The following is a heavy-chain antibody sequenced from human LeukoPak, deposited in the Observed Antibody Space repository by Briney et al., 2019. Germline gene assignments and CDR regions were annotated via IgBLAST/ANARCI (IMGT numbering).Heavy chain of an antibody. CDR3: ATLGAYYYYYMDV. J-gene: IGHJ6*03. CDR2: FDPEDGET. D-gene: IGHD3-10*01. V-gene: IGHV1-24*01. Sequence: VASVTVSRKGSGYTLTELSMHWVRQAPGKGLEWVGGFDPEDGETIYAQKFQGRATMTEDTSTDTAYMKLSSLRSGDTAVYYCATLGAYYYYYMDVWGKGTTVTVSS. CDR1: GYTLTELS.